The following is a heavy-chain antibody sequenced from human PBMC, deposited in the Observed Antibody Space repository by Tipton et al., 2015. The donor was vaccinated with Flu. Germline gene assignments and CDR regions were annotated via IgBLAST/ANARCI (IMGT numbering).Heavy chain of an antibody. J-gene: IGHJ5*02. V-gene: IGHV3-21*01. CDR1: GFTFTTYS. Sequence: SLRLSCAASGFTFTTYSMHWVRQAPGKGLEWVSSISTGRYIFYADSVKGRFTISRDNTKNSVDLQMNSLTVDDTGVYYCAREGSPYYDFWSGYYVNWFDPWGQGTLVIVSS. CDR3: AREGSPYYDFWSGYYVNWFDP. CDR2: ISTGRYI. D-gene: IGHD3-3*01.